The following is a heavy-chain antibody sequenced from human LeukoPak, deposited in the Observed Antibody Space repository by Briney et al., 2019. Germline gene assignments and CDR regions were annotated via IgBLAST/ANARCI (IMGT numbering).Heavy chain of an antibody. CDR2: INPNSGGT. CDR1: VYTFTGYY. V-gene: IGHV1-2*02. J-gene: IGHJ4*02. CDR3: ASHIIGYCSSTSCYELDY. Sequence: ASVKVSCKASVYTFTGYYMHWVRQAPGQGLEWMGWINPNSGGTNYAQKFQGRVTMTRDTSISTAYMELSRLRSDDTAVYYCASHIIGYCSSTSCYELDYWGQGTLVTVSS. D-gene: IGHD2-2*01.